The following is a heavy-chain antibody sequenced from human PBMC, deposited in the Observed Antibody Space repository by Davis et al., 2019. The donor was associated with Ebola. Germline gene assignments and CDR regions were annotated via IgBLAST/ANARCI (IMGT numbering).Heavy chain of an antibody. J-gene: IGHJ4*02. CDR1: GFNFRSYG. D-gene: IGHD2-15*01. CDR2: IWYDGSRK. CDR3: AIPDCSGANCYSVYIKN. V-gene: IGHV3-33*01. Sequence: GGSLRLSCAASGFNFRSYGMHWVRQAPDKWLEWVAVIWYDGSRKYYGDSVKGRFTISRDNSNNLLYLQMNSLRAEDTAVYYCAIPDCSGANCYSVYIKNWGQGTLVTVSS.